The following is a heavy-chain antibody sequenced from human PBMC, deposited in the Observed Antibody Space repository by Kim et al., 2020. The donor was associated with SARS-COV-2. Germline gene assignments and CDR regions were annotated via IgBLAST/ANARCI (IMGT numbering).Heavy chain of an antibody. J-gene: IGHJ4*02. V-gene: IGHV3-23*01. Sequence: FYADSVKGRFTISRDNSKHTLYLQMNSLRAEDTAVYYCAKWWESSSCTDYWGQGTLVTVSS. CDR3: AKWWESSSCTDY. D-gene: IGHD6-13*01.